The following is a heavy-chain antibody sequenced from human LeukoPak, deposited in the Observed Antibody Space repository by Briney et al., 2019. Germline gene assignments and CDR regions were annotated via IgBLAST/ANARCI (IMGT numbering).Heavy chain of an antibody. CDR3: ARVKGYGGSRYYYYMDV. Sequence: SETLSLTCTVSGGSISSSSYYWGWIRQPPGKGLEWIGSIYYSGSTYYNPSLKSRVTISVDTSKNQFSLKLSSVTAADTAVYYCARVKGYGGSRYYYYMDVWGKGTTVTVSS. V-gene: IGHV4-39*07. J-gene: IGHJ6*03. CDR1: GGSISSSSYY. D-gene: IGHD4-23*01. CDR2: IYYSGST.